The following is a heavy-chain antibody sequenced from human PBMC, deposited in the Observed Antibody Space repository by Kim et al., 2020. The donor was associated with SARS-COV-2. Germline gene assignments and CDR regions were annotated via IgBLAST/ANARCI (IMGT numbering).Heavy chain of an antibody. CDR1: GFTFSSYA. D-gene: IGHD3-9*01. CDR3: ARDSSYDILTGYPNWFDP. Sequence: GGSLRLSCAASGFTFSSYAMHWVRQAPGKGLEWVAVISYDGSNKYYADSVKGRFTISRDNSKNTLYLQMNSLRAEDTAVYYCARDSSYDILTGYPNWFDP. CDR2: ISYDGSNK. J-gene: IGHJ5*02. V-gene: IGHV3-30*04.